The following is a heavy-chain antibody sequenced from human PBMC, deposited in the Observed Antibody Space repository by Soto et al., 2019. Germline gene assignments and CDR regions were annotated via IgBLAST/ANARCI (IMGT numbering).Heavy chain of an antibody. Sequence: PGGSLRLSCAASGFTFSSYSMNWVRQAPGKGLEWVSSISSSSSYIYYADSVKGRFTISRDNAKNSLYLQMNSLRAEDTAVYYCARDSVVGIQLWLRIDGMDVWGQGTTVTVSS. D-gene: IGHD5-18*01. J-gene: IGHJ6*02. CDR2: ISSSSSYI. CDR1: GFTFSSYS. CDR3: ARDSVVGIQLWLRIDGMDV. V-gene: IGHV3-21*01.